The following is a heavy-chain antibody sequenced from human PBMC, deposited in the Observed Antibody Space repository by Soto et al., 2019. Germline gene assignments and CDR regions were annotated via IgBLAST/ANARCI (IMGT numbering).Heavy chain of an antibody. D-gene: IGHD4-17*01. CDR2: ISAYNVNT. CDR3: ARDLYGDYVGVVAYYYGMDV. CDR1: GYTFTSYG. J-gene: IGHJ6*02. Sequence: QVQLVQSGAEVKKPGASVKVSCKASGYTFTSYGISWVRQAPGQGLEWMGGISAYNVNTNYAQKLQGRVTMTTETSTSTAYMELRSLRSDDTAVYYCARDLYGDYVGVVAYYYGMDVWGQGNTVTVSS. V-gene: IGHV1-18*01.